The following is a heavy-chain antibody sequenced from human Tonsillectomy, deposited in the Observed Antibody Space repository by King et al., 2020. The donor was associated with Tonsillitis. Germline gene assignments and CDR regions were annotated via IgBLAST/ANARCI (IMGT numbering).Heavy chain of an antibody. CDR2: IIPIFGTA. CDR3: ARDVQGIAVHGGAFDI. D-gene: IGHD6-19*01. Sequence: QLVQSGAEVKKPGSSVKVSCKASGGTFSNYAISWVRQAPGQGLEWMGGIIPIFGTANYAQKFQGRVTIIAYKFMSTAYMELSSLRSDDTAMYYCARDVQGIAVHGGAFDIWGQGTMVTVSS. CDR1: GGTFSNYA. V-gene: IGHV1-69*14. J-gene: IGHJ3*02.